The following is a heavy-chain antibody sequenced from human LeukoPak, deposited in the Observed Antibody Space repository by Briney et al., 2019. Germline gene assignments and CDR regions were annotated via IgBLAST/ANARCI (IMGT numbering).Heavy chain of an antibody. V-gene: IGHV3-30*18. CDR1: GFTFSSYG. CDR3: AKDRTYYYGSGGMDV. J-gene: IGHJ6*02. D-gene: IGHD3-10*01. CDR2: ISYDGSNK. Sequence: GGSLRLSCAASGFTFSSYGMHWVRQAPGKGLEWVAVISYDGSNKYYADSVKGRFTISRDNSENTLYLQMNSLRAEDTAVYYCAKDRTYYYGSGGMDVWGQGTTVTVSS.